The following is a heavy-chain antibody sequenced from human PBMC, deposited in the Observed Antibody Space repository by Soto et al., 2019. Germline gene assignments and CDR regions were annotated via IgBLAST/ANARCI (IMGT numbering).Heavy chain of an antibody. J-gene: IGHJ6*02. CDR1: GGSISSYY. CDR3: GRVRRDDYGDFCGMDV. Sequence: TSETLSLTCTVSGGSISSYYWSWLRQPPGKGLEWIGYIYYSGSTNYTPSLKSRVTISVDTSKNQFSLKLSSVTAADTAVFYCGRVRRDDYGDFCGMDVWGQGTKVT. V-gene: IGHV4-59*01. CDR2: IYYSGST. D-gene: IGHD4-17*01.